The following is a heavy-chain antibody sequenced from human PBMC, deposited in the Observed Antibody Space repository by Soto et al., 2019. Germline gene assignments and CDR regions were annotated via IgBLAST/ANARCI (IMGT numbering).Heavy chain of an antibody. CDR2: IYYSGST. Sequence: PSETLSLTCTVSVGSISSSSYYWGWIRQPPGKGLEWIGSIYYSGSTYYNPSLKSRVTISVDTSKNQFSLKLSSVTAADTAVYYCARHRERYGGAFDIWGQGTMVTVSS. CDR3: ARHRERYGGAFDI. V-gene: IGHV4-39*01. CDR1: VGSISSSSYY. D-gene: IGHD4-17*01. J-gene: IGHJ3*02.